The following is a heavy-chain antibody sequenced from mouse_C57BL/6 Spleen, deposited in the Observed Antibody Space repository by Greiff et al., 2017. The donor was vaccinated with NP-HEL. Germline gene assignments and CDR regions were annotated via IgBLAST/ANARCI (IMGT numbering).Heavy chain of an antibody. CDR2: INPGDGDT. D-gene: IGHD2-4*01. CDR1: GYAFSSSW. CDR3: ARGGMRLRPIYAMDY. J-gene: IGHJ4*01. Sequence: QVQLKQSGPELVKPGASVKISCKASGYAFSSSWMNWVKQRPGKGLEWIGRINPGDGDTNYNGKFKGKATLTADKSSSTTYMQLSNLTSEDSAVDFCARGGMRLRPIYAMDYWGQGTSVTVSS. V-gene: IGHV1-82*01.